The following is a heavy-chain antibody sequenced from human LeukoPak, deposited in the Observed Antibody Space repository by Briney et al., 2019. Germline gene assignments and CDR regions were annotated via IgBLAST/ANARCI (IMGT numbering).Heavy chain of an antibody. D-gene: IGHD2-2*01. CDR1: GGSFSIYA. CDR2: ISAYNGNT. J-gene: IGHJ4*02. CDR3: ARVVVAPAAIYFDY. Sequence: ASVKVSCKASGGSFSIYAISWVRQAPGQGLEWMGWISAYNGNTNYAQKLQGRVTMTTDTSTSTAYMELRSLRSDDTAVYYCARVVVAPAAIYFDYWGQGTLVTVSS. V-gene: IGHV1-18*01.